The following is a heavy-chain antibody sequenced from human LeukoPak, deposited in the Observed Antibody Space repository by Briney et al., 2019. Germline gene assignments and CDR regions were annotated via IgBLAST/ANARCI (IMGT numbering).Heavy chain of an antibody. CDR2: IWYDGSNK. J-gene: IGHJ3*02. D-gene: IGHD2-8*01. CDR1: GFTFSSYG. CDR3: ARTYALDDFDI. Sequence: GRSLRLSCAASGFTFSSYGMHWVRQAPGKGLEWVAVIWYDGSNKYHADSVKGRFTISRDNSKNTLYLQMNSLRAEDTAVYYCARTYALDDFDIWGQGTIVTVS. V-gene: IGHV3-33*01.